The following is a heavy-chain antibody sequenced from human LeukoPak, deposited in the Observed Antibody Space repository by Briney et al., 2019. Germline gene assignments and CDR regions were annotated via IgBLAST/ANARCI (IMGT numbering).Heavy chain of an antibody. V-gene: IGHV1-69*13. CDR2: IIPIFGTA. Sequence: SVKVSCKASGGTFSSYAISWVRQAPGQGLEWMGGIIPIFGTANYAQKFQGRVMITADESTSTAYMELSSLRSEDTAVYYCTEGYDSSDSSGYWGQGTLVTVSS. CDR3: TEGYDSSDSSGY. D-gene: IGHD3-22*01. CDR1: GGTFSSYA. J-gene: IGHJ4*02.